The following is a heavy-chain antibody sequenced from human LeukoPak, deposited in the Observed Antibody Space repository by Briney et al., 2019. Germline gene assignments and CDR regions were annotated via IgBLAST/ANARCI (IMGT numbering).Heavy chain of an antibody. CDR2: IIPIFGIA. D-gene: IGHD3-22*01. CDR3: ARDQLYDSSGYHHPCPFDY. V-gene: IGHV1-69*04. J-gene: IGHJ4*02. Sequence: ASVKVSCKASGGTFSSYAISWVRQAPGQGLEWMGRIIPIFGIANYAQKFQGRVTITADKSTSTAYMELSSLRSEDTAVYYCARDQLYDSSGYHHPCPFDYWGQGTLVTVSS. CDR1: GGTFSSYA.